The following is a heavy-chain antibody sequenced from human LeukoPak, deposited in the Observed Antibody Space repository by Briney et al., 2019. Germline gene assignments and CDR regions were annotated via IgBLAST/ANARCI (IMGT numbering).Heavy chain of an antibody. CDR2: ISSSSSYI. Sequence: GGSLRLSCAASGFTFSSYSMNWVRQAPGKGLEWVSSISSSSSYIYYADSVKGRFTISRDNAKNSLYLQMNSLRAEDTAVYYCARGWDIVATIVWGVDYWGQGTLVTVSS. CDR1: GFTFSSYS. D-gene: IGHD5-12*01. CDR3: ARGWDIVATIVWGVDY. J-gene: IGHJ4*02. V-gene: IGHV3-21*01.